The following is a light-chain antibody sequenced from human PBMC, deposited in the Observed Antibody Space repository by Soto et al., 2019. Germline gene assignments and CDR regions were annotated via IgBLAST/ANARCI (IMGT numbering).Light chain of an antibody. CDR1: QSISSY. J-gene: IGKJ1*01. CDR3: QQSFSTPET. CDR2: AAS. Sequence: DIQMTPSPSSLSASVGDRVTITCRASQSISSYLNWYQQKPGKAPKLLIYAASSLQSGVPSRISGSVSGTDFTLTISSLQPEDFATYDGQQSFSTPETVGQGTKVDIK. V-gene: IGKV1-39*01.